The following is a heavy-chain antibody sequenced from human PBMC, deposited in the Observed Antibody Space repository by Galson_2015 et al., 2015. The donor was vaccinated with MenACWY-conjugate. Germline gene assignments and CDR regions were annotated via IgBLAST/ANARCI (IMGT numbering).Heavy chain of an antibody. J-gene: IGHJ4*02. Sequence: SLRLSCAASGFTLGRYWIHWVRHVPGKGPVWISCITVDATNTEFADSVKARFALSRDNAGNTVYLQMNSLTAEDTAVYYCARDGGGGLPSDGWGQGSL. CDR1: GFTLGRYW. CDR2: ITVDATNT. CDR3: ARDGGGGLPSDG. V-gene: IGHV3-74*03. D-gene: IGHD1-26*01.